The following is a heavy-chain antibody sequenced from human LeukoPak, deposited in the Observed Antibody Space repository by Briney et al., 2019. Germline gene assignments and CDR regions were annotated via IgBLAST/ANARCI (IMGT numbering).Heavy chain of an antibody. CDR1: GFSFSTYW. V-gene: IGHV3-7*01. CDR3: SRGGLYRYSGTSGDY. J-gene: IGHJ4*02. CDR2: IYQHGSET. Sequence: GGSLRLSCEVSGFSFSTYWMTWVRQAPGKGLEWVANIYQHGSETYYVDSVKGRFIISRDNAKNSLFLQMDSLTGEDTAVYYCSRGGLYRYSGTSGDYWGQGTLVTVSS. D-gene: IGHD1-26*01.